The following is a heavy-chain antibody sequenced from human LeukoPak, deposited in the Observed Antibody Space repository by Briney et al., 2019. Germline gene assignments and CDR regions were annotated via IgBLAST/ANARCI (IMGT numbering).Heavy chain of an antibody. CDR2: INWNGGST. CDR3: ARCGVTMVRGAAACDY. J-gene: IGHJ4*02. Sequence: GGSLRLSCAASGFTFSSYAMSWVRQAPGKGLEWVSGINWNGGSTGYADSVKGRFTISRDNAKDSLYLQMNSLRAEDTALYYCARCGVTMVRGAAACDYWGQGTLVTVSS. D-gene: IGHD3-10*01. V-gene: IGHV3-20*04. CDR1: GFTFSSYA.